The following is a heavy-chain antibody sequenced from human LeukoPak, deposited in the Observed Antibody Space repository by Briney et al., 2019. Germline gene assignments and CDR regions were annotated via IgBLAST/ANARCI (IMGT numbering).Heavy chain of an antibody. CDR3: ASGLGTYDSSDLTWPMISF. D-gene: IGHD3-22*01. Sequence: ASVKVSCKASGYTFTTYEINWVRQATGQGLEWMGWMNPGNGDTAYAQKFQGRITMTRSTSITTAYMELSSLRSDDTAVYYCASGLGTYDSSDLTWPMISFWGQGTLVTVSS. J-gene: IGHJ4*02. CDR2: MNPGNGDT. V-gene: IGHV1-8*01. CDR1: GYTFTTYE.